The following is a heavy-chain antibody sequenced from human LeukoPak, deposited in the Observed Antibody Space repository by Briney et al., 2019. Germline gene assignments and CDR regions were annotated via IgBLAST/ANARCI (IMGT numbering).Heavy chain of an antibody. CDR2: INPNSGT. J-gene: IGHJ4*02. Sequence: GASVKVSCKASGYTFSGYYIHWVRQGPGQGLEWMGWINPNSGTNYAQNFQGRVTMTRDTSISTAYMELSRLRSDDTAVYYCAREEQHQRGRHFEYSGQGTLVTVSS. V-gene: IGHV1-2*02. D-gene: IGHD6-13*01. CDR1: GYTFSGYY. CDR3: AREEQHQRGRHFEY.